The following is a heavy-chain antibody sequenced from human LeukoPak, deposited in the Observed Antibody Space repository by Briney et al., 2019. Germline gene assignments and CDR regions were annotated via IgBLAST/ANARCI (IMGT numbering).Heavy chain of an antibody. Sequence: SETLSLTCTVSGDPISRYYWSWLRQPPGKGLKWIGYIYYSGNTNYNPSLKSRVTISADTSKNQFSLKLSSVTAADTAVYYCARDSSGYGGSWYFDLWGRGTLVTVSS. D-gene: IGHD4-23*01. CDR1: GDPISRYY. CDR3: ARDSSGYGGSWYFDL. J-gene: IGHJ2*01. V-gene: IGHV4-59*01. CDR2: IYYSGNT.